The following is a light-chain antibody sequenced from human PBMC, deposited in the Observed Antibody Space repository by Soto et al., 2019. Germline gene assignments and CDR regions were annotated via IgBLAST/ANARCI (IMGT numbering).Light chain of an antibody. CDR3: QHYNDYSPYT. Sequence: DIHMTQSPSTLSASVGDRVTITCRASQSIGNSLAWYQQKQGKAPKLLIYKASSLESGVPSRFSGRGSGREFTLTISSLQPDDFATYYCQHYNDYSPYTFGQGTKLEIK. CDR2: KAS. V-gene: IGKV1-5*03. CDR1: QSIGNS. J-gene: IGKJ2*01.